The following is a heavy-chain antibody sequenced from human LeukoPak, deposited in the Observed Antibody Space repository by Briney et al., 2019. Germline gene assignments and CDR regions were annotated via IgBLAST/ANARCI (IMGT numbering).Heavy chain of an antibody. CDR3: ARGPGGIYYDRGAHYHDY. D-gene: IGHD3-22*01. J-gene: IGHJ4*02. Sequence: SETLSLTCAVSGGSISSGGYSWSWIRQPPGKGLEWIGYIYHSGSTHYNPSLKSRVTISVDRTENQFSLKLSSVTAADTAVHYCARGPGGIYYDRGAHYHDYWGQGTLVTVSS. V-gene: IGHV4-30-2*01. CDR2: IYHSGST. CDR1: GGSISSGGYS.